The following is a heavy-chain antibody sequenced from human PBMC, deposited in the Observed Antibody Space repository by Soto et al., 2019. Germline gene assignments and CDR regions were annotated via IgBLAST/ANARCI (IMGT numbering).Heavy chain of an antibody. J-gene: IGHJ4*02. CDR2: IFWNDDE. Sequence: SGPALVKPAQTVTPACSFSGFSLTTSEVGVRWIRQPPGKALEWLALIFWNDDERYSPSLESRLTITKDTYKNQVVLTMTNMEPVDTATYHCVHTGYSYDPFGYCGRGTLVTSPQ. CDR3: VHTGYSYDPFGY. CDR1: GFSLTTSEVG. D-gene: IGHD5-18*01. V-gene: IGHV2-5*01.